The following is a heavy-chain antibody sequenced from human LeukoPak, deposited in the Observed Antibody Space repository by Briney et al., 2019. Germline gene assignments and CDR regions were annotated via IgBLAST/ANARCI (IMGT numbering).Heavy chain of an antibody. CDR2: ISGSAAAT. J-gene: IGHJ6*03. Sequence: GGSLRLSCAASGFTFSAYGMTRVRQAPGKGLEWVSAISGSAAATFYADSVKGRFTISRDNSRSTLYLQMNSLRAEDTAVYYCAKGVGVTGYYYMDVWGKGTTVTVSS. V-gene: IGHV3-23*01. D-gene: IGHD3-22*01. CDR3: AKGVGVTGYYYMDV. CDR1: GFTFSAYG.